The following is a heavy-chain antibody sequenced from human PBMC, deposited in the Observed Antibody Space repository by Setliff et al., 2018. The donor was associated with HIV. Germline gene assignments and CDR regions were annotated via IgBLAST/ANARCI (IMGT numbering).Heavy chain of an antibody. CDR3: ARPLLRTNTVYGILGNWFDS. Sequence: PGGSLRLSCVGSGFSFRDYGMHWVRQAPGKGLVWVSRFNSDGGTTTFAASVWGRFTISRDNAKNSLYLQMNSLRAEDTAVYYCARPLLRTNTVYGILGNWFDSWGRGTLVTVSS. CDR1: GFSFRDYG. CDR2: FNSDGGTT. J-gene: IGHJ5*01. D-gene: IGHD2-8*01. V-gene: IGHV3-74*03.